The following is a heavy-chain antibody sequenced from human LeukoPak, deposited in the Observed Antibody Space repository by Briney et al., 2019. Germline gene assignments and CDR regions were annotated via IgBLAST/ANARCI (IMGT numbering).Heavy chain of an antibody. CDR1: GFTFSSYS. D-gene: IGHD2-2*01. V-gene: IGHV3-48*04. Sequence: GGSLRLSCAASGFTFSSYSMNWVRQAPGKGLEWVSYISSSSSTIYYADSVEGRFTISRDNAKNSLYLQMNSLRAEDTAVYYCARDWGGAHIVVVPAAIGYWGQGTLVTVSS. CDR2: ISSSSSTI. J-gene: IGHJ4*02. CDR3: ARDWGGAHIVVVPAAIGY.